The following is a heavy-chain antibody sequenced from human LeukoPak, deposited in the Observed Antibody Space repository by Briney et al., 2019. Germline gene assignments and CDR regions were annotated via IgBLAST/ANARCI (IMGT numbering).Heavy chain of an antibody. Sequence: PGRSLRLSCAASGFTFSSYGMHWVRQAPGKGQEWVAVIWYDGSNKYYADSVKGRFTISRDNSKNTLYLQMNSLRAEDTAVYYCAKEMGYYYMDVWGKGTTVTVSS. D-gene: IGHD2-8*01. CDR1: GFTFSSYG. V-gene: IGHV3-33*06. CDR2: IWYDGSNK. J-gene: IGHJ6*03. CDR3: AKEMGYYYMDV.